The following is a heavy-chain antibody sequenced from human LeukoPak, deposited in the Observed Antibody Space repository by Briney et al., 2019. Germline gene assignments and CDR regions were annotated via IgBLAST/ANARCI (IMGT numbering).Heavy chain of an antibody. Sequence: PSETLSLTCTVSGGSISSASYYWNWIRQPAGQGLEWIGRIYISGSTNHNPSLKSRATISLDTSKNQFSLRLSSVTAADTAVYYCAREEDIEVVPTGYFDYWGQGTLVTVSS. D-gene: IGHD2-2*01. CDR3: AREEDIEVVPTGYFDY. CDR1: GGSISSASYY. J-gene: IGHJ4*02. CDR2: IYISGST. V-gene: IGHV4-61*02.